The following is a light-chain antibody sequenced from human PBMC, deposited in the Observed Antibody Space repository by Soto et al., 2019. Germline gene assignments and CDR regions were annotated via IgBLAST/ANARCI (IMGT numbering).Light chain of an antibody. CDR3: AAWDDSLSGFYV. CDR2: SNN. J-gene: IGLJ1*01. V-gene: IGLV1-44*01. Sequence: QSLLTQPPSASGTPGQRVTISCSGSSSNIGSNTVNWYQQLPGTAPKLLIYSNNQRPPGVPDRFSGSKSGTSASLAISGLQSEDEADYYCAAWDDSLSGFYVFGTGTKVTVL. CDR1: SSNIGSNT.